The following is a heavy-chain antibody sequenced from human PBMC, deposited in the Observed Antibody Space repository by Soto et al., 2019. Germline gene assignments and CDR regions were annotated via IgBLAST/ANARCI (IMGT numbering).Heavy chain of an antibody. CDR2: IIPFFGTS. CDR3: ARRGHCNSIICYTPLLGSYAMDV. Sequence: SVKVSCKASGGTFNTYSISWVRQAPGQGLEWMGGIIPFFGTSNYAQKFQGRVRITADESTSTAYMELRSLRAEDMAVYYCARRGHCNSIICYTPLLGSYAMDVWGQAPTLSVS. V-gene: IGHV1-69*13. J-gene: IGHJ6*02. D-gene: IGHD2-2*02. CDR1: GGTFNTYS.